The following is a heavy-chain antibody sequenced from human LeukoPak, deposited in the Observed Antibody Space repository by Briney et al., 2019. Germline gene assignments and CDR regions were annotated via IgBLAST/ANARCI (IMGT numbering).Heavy chain of an antibody. CDR1: GYTFSSYY. CDR2: INPSGGRT. CDR3: ARDLGYCSGGSCPYLDY. V-gene: IGHV1-46*01. J-gene: IGHJ4*02. Sequence: ASVKVSCKASGYTFSSYYMHWVRQAPGQGLEWMGIINPSGGRTSYAQKFQGRVTMTRDMSTSTVYMELSSLRSEDTAVYYCARDLGYCSGGSCPYLDYWGQGTLVTVSS. D-gene: IGHD2-15*01.